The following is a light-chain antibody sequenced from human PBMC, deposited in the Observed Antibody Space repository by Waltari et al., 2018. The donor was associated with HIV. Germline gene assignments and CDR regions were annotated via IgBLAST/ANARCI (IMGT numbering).Light chain of an antibody. CDR1: SSDIGGYTY. Sequence: QSALTQPPSASGSPGQSVTISCTGTSSDIGGYTYVSWYQQYPGKAPQLMIYEVSKRPSGVPDRFSGSKSANTASLTVSGLQAEDEADYYCSSYGGSANLLFGGGTKLTVL. V-gene: IGLV2-8*01. J-gene: IGLJ2*01. CDR3: SSYGGSANLL. CDR2: EVS.